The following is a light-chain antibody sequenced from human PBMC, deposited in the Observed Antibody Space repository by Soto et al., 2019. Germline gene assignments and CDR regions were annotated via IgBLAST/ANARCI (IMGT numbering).Light chain of an antibody. CDR3: QSYASSLSGSV. Sequence: QSVLTQPPSVSGAPGQRVTISCTGSRSNIGAGYHVHWYQQLPGTAPKLLIYGNSNRPSGVPDRFSGSKSGTSASLAITGLQAEDEADYYCQSYASSLSGSVFGGGTKVTVL. V-gene: IGLV1-40*01. CDR1: RSNIGAGYH. J-gene: IGLJ3*02. CDR2: GNS.